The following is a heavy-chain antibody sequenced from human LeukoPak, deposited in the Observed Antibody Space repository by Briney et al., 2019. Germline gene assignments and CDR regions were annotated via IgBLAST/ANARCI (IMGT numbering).Heavy chain of an antibody. J-gene: IGHJ5*02. CDR3: ARGLQGSSWSYNWFDP. CDR1: GGSISSGGYY. D-gene: IGHD6-13*01. V-gene: IGHV4-31*03. Sequence: SETLSLTCTVSGGSISSGGYYWSWIRQHPGKGLEWIGYIYYSGSTYYNPSLKSRVTISVDTSKNQSSLKLSSVTAADTAVYYCARGLQGSSWSYNWFDPWGQGTLVTVSS. CDR2: IYYSGST.